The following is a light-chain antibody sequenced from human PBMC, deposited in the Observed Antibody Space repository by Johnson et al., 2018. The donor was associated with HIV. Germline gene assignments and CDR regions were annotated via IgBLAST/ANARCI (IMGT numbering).Light chain of an antibody. CDR2: DNN. CDR3: GTWDSSLRVDNYV. J-gene: IGLJ1*01. Sequence: QAVLTQPPSVSAAPGQKVTISCSGSSSNIGNNYVSWYQQVPGAAPKLLIYDNNKRPSGIPARFSGSKSGTSATLGITGLQTGDEAGYYCGTWDSSLRVDNYVLGTWTKVTVL. CDR1: SSNIGNNY. V-gene: IGLV1-51*01.